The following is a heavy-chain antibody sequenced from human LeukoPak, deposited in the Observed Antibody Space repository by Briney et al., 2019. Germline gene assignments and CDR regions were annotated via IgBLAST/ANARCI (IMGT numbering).Heavy chain of an antibody. CDR2: INPNSGGT. CDR1: GYTFTGYY. Sequence: ASVKVSCKASGYTFTGYYMHWVRQAPGQGLEWMGWINPNSGGTNYAQKFQGRVTMTRDTSISTAYMELSRLRSDDTAVYYCARVFLGYCSGGSCPQSDYWGQGTLVTVSS. V-gene: IGHV1-2*02. D-gene: IGHD2-15*01. CDR3: ARVFLGYCSGGSCPQSDY. J-gene: IGHJ4*02.